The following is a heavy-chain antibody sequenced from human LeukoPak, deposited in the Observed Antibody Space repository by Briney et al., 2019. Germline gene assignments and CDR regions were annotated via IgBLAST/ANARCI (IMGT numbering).Heavy chain of an antibody. V-gene: IGHV1-24*01. CDR3: ATGLRYFESRDY. CDR2: FDPEDGET. CDR1: GYTLTELS. D-gene: IGHD3-9*01. J-gene: IGHJ4*02. Sequence: GASVKVSCKVSGYTLTELSMHWVRQAPGKGLEWMGGFDPEDGETIYAQKFQGRVTMTEDTSTDTAYMELSSLRSEDTAVYYCATGLRYFESRDYWGQGTLVPVSS.